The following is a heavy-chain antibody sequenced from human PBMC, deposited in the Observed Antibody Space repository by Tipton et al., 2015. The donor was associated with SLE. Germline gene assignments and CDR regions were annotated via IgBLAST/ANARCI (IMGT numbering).Heavy chain of an antibody. J-gene: IGHJ6*02. CDR2: ISSSSSTI. CDR3: ARRGIVVATLYGMDV. Sequence: SLRLSCAASGFTFSSYSMNWVRQAPGKGLEWVSYISSSSSTIYYADSVKGRFTISRDNAKNSLYLQMNSLRAEDTALYYCARRGIVVATLYGMDVWGQGTTVTVSS. CDR1: GFTFSSYS. D-gene: IGHD2-2*01. V-gene: IGHV3-48*04.